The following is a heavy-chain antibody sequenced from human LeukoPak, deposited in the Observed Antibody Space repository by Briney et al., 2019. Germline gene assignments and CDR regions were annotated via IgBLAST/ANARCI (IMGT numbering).Heavy chain of an antibody. CDR2: INPSGGSP. CDR3: ARKYSYNSGGLDH. J-gene: IGHJ4*02. D-gene: IGHD6-19*01. V-gene: IGHV1-46*01. Sequence: ASVKVSCQASGYTFASHYMHWVRQAPGQALAWMGVINPSGGSPTYAQKFQSRVNMTRDTSTSTFYMELSSLRSEDTAMYYCARKYSYNSGGLDHWGQGALVTVPS. CDR1: GYTFASHY.